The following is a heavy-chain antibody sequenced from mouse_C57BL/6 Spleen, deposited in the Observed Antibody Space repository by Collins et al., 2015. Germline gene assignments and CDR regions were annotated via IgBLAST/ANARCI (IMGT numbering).Heavy chain of an antibody. CDR3: ARLYGSSLLWYFDV. Sequence: QIQLVQSGPELKKPGETVKISCKASGYTFTTYGMSWVKQAPGKGLKWMGWINTYSGVPTYADDFKGRFAFSLETSASTAYLQINNLKNEDTATYFCARLYGSSLLWYFDVWGTGTTVTVSS. CDR1: GYTFTTYG. V-gene: IGHV9-3*01. D-gene: IGHD1-1*01. CDR2: INTYSGVP. J-gene: IGHJ1*03.